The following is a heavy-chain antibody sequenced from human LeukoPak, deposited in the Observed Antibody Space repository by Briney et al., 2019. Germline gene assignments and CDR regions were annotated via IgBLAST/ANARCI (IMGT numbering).Heavy chain of an antibody. V-gene: IGHV3-30*03. CDR3: VRDLYSRSPYFDV. CDR1: GFTFDYSA. Sequence: PGGSLRLSCAASGFTFDYSAMTWVRQAPEKGLEWVASISYDGRDKYYVDSVKGRFFISKDSSMSTLYLDMNSLRPEDTALYYCVRDLYSRSPYFDVWGQGTLVTVSS. D-gene: IGHD2-21*01. CDR2: ISYDGRDK. J-gene: IGHJ4*02.